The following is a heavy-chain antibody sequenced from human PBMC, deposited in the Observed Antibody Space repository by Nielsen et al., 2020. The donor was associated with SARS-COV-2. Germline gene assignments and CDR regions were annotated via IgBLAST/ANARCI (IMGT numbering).Heavy chain of an antibody. CDR1: GFTFSSYS. V-gene: IGHV3-48*01. D-gene: IGHD4-11*01. CDR3: ARDLLGNYKGLFDY. J-gene: IGHJ4*02. CDR2: ISSSSSTI. Sequence: GESLKISCAASGFTFSSYSMNWVRQAPGKGLEWVSYISSSSSTIYYADSVKGRFTISRDNAKNSLYLQMNSLRAEDTAVYYCARDLLGNYKGLFDYWGQGTLVTVSS.